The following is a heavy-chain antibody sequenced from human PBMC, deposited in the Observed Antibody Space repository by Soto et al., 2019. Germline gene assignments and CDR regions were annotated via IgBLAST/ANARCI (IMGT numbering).Heavy chain of an antibody. J-gene: IGHJ2*01. Sequence: EVQLLESGGGLVQPGGSVRLSCAASGLTFGNYAMSWVRQAPGKGLEWVSAISGDSGRTYYADSVKGRYTISRDNSKNTLYLQMNTRRAEDTAVYYCAVTPNCGRDCSAASYWYFDIWGRCTLVTVSS. V-gene: IGHV3-23*01. CDR2: ISGDSGRT. CDR3: AVTPNCGRDCSAASYWYFDI. CDR1: GLTFGNYA. D-gene: IGHD2-21*02.